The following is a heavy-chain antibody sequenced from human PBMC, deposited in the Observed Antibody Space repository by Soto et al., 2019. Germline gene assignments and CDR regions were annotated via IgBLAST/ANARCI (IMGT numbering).Heavy chain of an antibody. Sequence: GWSLRLSWAASGFTFTNYAMSWVRQAPGQGLESVSTLSGSGGSTYYADSVKGRFTVSRDTSKNKLYLQMNSLRAEDTAVYYCAKDSGVDCNRFDSWGQATLVTLS. V-gene: IGHV3-23*01. CDR3: AKDSGVDCNRFDS. CDR2: LSGSGGST. J-gene: IGHJ4*02. CDR1: GFTFTNYA. D-gene: IGHD3-10*01.